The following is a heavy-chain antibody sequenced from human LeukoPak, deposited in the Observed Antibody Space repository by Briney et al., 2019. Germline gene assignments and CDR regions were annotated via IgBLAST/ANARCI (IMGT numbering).Heavy chain of an antibody. V-gene: IGHV1-2*02. Sequence: ASVKVSCKASGYTFTDYYLHWVRQAPGQGLEWMGWLNPNSGGTNFAQNFQGRVTMTRDTSITTAYMELSTLRSDDPAVYYCARYCPTGCNAGDTFDIWGQGTVVTVSS. CDR2: LNPNSGGT. D-gene: IGHD2-8*02. CDR1: GYTFTDYY. CDR3: ARYCPTGCNAGDTFDI. J-gene: IGHJ3*02.